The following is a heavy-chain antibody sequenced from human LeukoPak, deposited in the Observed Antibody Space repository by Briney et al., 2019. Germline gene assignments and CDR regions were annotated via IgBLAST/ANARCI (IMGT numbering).Heavy chain of an antibody. V-gene: IGHV1-18*03. CDR2: ISAYNGNT. CDR3: ARDKVGATTSLDY. D-gene: IGHD1-26*01. J-gene: IGHJ4*02. Sequence: ASVKVSCKASGYTFTSYEINWVRQATGQGLEWMGWISAYNGNTNYAQKLQGRVTMTTDTSTSTAYMELRSLRSDDMAVYYCARDKVGATTSLDYWGQGTLVTVSS. CDR1: GYTFTSYE.